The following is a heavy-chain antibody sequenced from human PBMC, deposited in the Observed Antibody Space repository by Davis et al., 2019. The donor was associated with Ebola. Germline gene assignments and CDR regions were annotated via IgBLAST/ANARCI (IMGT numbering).Heavy chain of an antibody. CDR1: GGTFSSYA. D-gene: IGHD6-6*01. CDR3: ARPKPDIAARHGRWDYYYYGMDV. CDR2: IIPIFGTA. J-gene: IGHJ6*02. V-gene: IGHV1-69*06. Sequence: SVKVSCKASGGTFSSYAISWVRQAPGQGLEWMGGIIPIFGTANYAQKFQGRVTITADKSTSTAYMELSSLRSEDTAVYYCARPKPDIAARHGRWDYYYYGMDVWGQGTTVTVSS.